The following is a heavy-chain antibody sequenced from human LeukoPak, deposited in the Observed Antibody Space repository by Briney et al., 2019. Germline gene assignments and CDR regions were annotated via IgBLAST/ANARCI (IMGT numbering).Heavy chain of an antibody. Sequence: RGSLRLSCAASRFTFSDYWMHWVRQAPGKGLVWVSRINSDASRPSYADSVKGRFTISRDNAKNILYLQMNSLRVEDTALYYCARETREAGSGDHQTDSFDVWGQGTMVSVSS. CDR2: INSDASRP. CDR1: RFTFSDYW. V-gene: IGHV3-74*01. D-gene: IGHD2-15*01. CDR3: ARETREAGSGDHQTDSFDV. J-gene: IGHJ3*01.